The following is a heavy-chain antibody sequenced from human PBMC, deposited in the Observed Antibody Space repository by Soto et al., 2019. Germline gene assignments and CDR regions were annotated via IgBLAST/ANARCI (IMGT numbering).Heavy chain of an antibody. CDR3: TKDAKCDDIYPVFFGNHP. J-gene: IGHJ5*02. D-gene: IGHD3-9*01. Sequence: ASVKVSCKASGYTFTSYGISWVRQAPGEGLEWMGWISPNSEKTKIAQRFQGRVTMTTDISTSTSYLELRGLTSDDTAVYYCTKDAKCDDIYPVFFGNHPGGQEPPFTLP. CDR1: GYTFTSYG. CDR2: ISPNSEKT. V-gene: IGHV1-18*01.